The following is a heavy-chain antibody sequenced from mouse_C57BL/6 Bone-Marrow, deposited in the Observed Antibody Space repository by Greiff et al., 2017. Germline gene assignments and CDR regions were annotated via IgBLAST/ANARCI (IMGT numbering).Heavy chain of an antibody. Sequence: VQLQQPGAELVKPGASVKLSCKASGYTFSSYWMNWVKQRPGKGLEWVGEIFPGDGDTNYNGKFKGKATLTADKSYSTAYMQLSSLTSEDSAVYFCARGAYWCQGTLVTVSA. CDR1: GYTFSSYW. CDR3: ARGAY. CDR2: IFPGDGDT. J-gene: IGHJ3*01. V-gene: IGHV1-80*01.